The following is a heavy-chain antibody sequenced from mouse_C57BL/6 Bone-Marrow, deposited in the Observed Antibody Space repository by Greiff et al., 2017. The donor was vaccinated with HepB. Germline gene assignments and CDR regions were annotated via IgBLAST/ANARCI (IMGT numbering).Heavy chain of an antibody. D-gene: IGHD2-4*01. CDR2: IFPGSGST. CDR1: GYTFTDYY. J-gene: IGHJ4*01. Sequence: VQLQQSGPELVKPGASVKISCKASGYTFTDYYINWVKQRPGQGLEWIGWIFPGSGSTYYNEKFKGKATLTVDKSSSTAYMLLSSLTSEDSAVYFCARSGLFYYDYDDYAMDYWGQGTSVTVSS. V-gene: IGHV1-75*01. CDR3: ARSGLFYYDYDDYAMDY.